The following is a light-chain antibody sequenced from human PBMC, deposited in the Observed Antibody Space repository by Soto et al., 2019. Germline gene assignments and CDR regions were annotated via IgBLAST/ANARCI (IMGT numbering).Light chain of an antibody. Sequence: IVLTQSPGTLSLSPGERATLSCRASQSVSSSYLAWYQQKPGQAPRLLIYGAPSRATGIPDRFSGSASVTYFTLTISRLEPEDFAVYYCQKYGSSLTFGGGTTVEIK. J-gene: IGKJ4*01. CDR1: QSVSSSY. CDR3: QKYGSSLT. V-gene: IGKV3-20*01. CDR2: GAP.